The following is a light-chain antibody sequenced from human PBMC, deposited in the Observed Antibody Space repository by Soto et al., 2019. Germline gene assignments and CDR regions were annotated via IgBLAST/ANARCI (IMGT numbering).Light chain of an antibody. J-gene: IGKJ1*01. Sequence: DIQMTQSPSTLSASVGDRVTITCRASQNIRSWLAWYQQKPGKAPKLLIYKASTLDSGVPSRFGGSGSGTEFTLTISILQPDDSATYYCQQYDKYSPWAFGQGTKVEI. CDR3: QQYDKYSPWA. V-gene: IGKV1-5*03. CDR2: KAS. CDR1: QNIRSW.